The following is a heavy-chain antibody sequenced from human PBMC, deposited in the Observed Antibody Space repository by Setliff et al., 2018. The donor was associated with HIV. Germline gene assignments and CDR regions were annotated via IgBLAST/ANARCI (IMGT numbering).Heavy chain of an antibody. J-gene: IGHJ3*01. CDR1: GGSISNYY. V-gene: IGHV4-59*01. CDR2: IKYGDIS. Sequence: PSRTLSLPCTVSGGSISNYYWTWIRQPPGKGPEWMAYIKYGDISHYNPSLQNRVPTSVDTSTKKFSLYLSAVYETDTAVYFCSRSGYTSGFYWVFGSFGVWGQGKMVTVSS. D-gene: IGHD3-22*01. CDR3: SRSGYTSGFYWVFGSFGV.